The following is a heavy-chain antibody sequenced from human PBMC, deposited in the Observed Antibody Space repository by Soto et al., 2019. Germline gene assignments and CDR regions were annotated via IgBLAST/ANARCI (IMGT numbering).Heavy chain of an antibody. CDR2: IYYSGST. CDR1: GGSISSGGYY. J-gene: IGHJ6*02. D-gene: IGHD5-12*01. V-gene: IGHV4-31*03. CDR3: AREPIVAEAGYYYYYGMDV. Sequence: SETLSLTCTVSGGSISSGGYYWSWIRQHPGKGPEWIGYIYYSGSTYYNPSLKSRVTISVDTSKNQFSLKLSSVTAADTAVYYCAREPIVAEAGYYYYYGMDVWGQGTTVTVSS.